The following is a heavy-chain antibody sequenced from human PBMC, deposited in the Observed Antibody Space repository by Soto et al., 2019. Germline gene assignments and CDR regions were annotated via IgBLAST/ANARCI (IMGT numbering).Heavy chain of an antibody. CDR1: GGFVSSASYF. D-gene: IGHD3-3*01. CDR2: AYYTGTT. V-gene: IGHV4-61*01. Sequence: QVQLQESGPGLVKPSETLSLTCTVSGGFVSSASYFWSWIRQPPGKEREFIADAYYTGTTRYSPSLKGRASIALDTTKNQFSLNLSSVTEADTAIYYCATMRFGEVPYWFDPWGQGILVTVS. CDR3: ATMRFGEVPYWFDP. J-gene: IGHJ5*02.